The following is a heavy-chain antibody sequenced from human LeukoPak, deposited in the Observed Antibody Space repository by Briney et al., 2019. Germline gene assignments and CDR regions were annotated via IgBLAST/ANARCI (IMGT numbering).Heavy chain of an antibody. CDR3: AREPGGYYDSSGFRDD. J-gene: IGHJ4*02. CDR1: GGSISSSSYY. CDR2: IYYSGST. Sequence: SETLSLTCTVSGGSISSSSYYWGWIRQPPGKGLEWIGSIYYSGSTYYNPSLKSRVTISVDTSKNQFSLKLSSVTAADTAVYYCAREPGGYYDSSGFRDDWGPGTLVTVS. V-gene: IGHV4-39*02. D-gene: IGHD3-22*01.